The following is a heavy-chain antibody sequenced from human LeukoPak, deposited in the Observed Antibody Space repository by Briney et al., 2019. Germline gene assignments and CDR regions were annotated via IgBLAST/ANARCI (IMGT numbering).Heavy chain of an antibody. CDR1: GFTFSSHA. CDR2: ISYDGSNK. CDR3: ARDPVIEYSSSSEDY. V-gene: IGHV3-30-3*01. Sequence: GGSLRLSCAASGFTFSSHAMDWVRQAPGKGLEWVAVISYDGSNKYYADSVKGRFTISRDNSKNTLYLQMNSLRAEDTAVYYCARDPVIEYSSSSEDYWGQGTLVTVSS. D-gene: IGHD6-6*01. J-gene: IGHJ4*02.